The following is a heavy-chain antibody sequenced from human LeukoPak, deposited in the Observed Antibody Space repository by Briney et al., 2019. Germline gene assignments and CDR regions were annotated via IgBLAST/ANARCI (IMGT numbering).Heavy chain of an antibody. Sequence: ASVKVSCKASGGTFSSYAISWVRQAPGQGLEWMGGIIPIFGTANYAQKFQGRVTITAGESTSTAYMELSSLRAEDTAVYYCARDPGAYSSSPIDYWGQGTLVTVSS. J-gene: IGHJ4*02. CDR1: GGTFSSYA. CDR3: ARDPGAYSSSPIDY. CDR2: IIPIFGTA. D-gene: IGHD6-6*01. V-gene: IGHV1-69*13.